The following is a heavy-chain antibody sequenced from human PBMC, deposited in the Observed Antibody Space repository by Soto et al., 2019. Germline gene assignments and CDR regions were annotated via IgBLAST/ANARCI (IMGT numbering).Heavy chain of an antibody. CDR3: ARAQRFSSSWYGKRIWIHYFDY. Sequence: SETLSLTCTVSGGSISSGGYYWSWVRQPPGKGLEWIGEIYHSGSTNYNPSLKSRVTISVDKSKNQFSLKLSSVTAADTAVYYCARAQRFSSSWYGKRIWIHYFDYWGQGTLVTVSS. D-gene: IGHD6-13*01. V-gene: IGHV4-39*07. CDR1: GGSISSGGYY. J-gene: IGHJ4*02. CDR2: IYHSGST.